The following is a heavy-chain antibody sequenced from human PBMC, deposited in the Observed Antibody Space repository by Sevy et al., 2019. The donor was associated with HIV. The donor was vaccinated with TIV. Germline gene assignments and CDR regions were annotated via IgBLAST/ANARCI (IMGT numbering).Heavy chain of an antibody. CDR2: ISGSGGST. CDR3: AKDAFYGDYINYYNYYQDV. V-gene: IGHV3-23*01. Sequence: GGSLRLSCAASGFTFSSYAMSWVRQAPGKGLEWVSAISGSGGSTYYADSVKGRFTISRDNSKNTLYLQMNSLRAEDTDVYYCAKDAFYGDYINYYNYYQDVWGKGTTVTVSS. D-gene: IGHD4-17*01. CDR1: GFTFSSYA. J-gene: IGHJ6*03.